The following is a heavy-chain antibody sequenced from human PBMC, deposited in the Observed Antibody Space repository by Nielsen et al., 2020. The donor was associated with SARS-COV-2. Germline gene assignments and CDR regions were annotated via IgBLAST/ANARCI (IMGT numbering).Heavy chain of an antibody. CDR1: GFTFNIYA. CDR3: ARGSGATDEPFDY. Sequence: GESLKISCAASGFTFNIYAMAWVRRAPGRGLEWVSGTSASGASTYYADSVKGRFSISRDNSRNTLYLQMNSLRAEDTAVYYCARGSGATDEPFDYWGQGTLVTVSS. J-gene: IGHJ4*02. V-gene: IGHV3-23*01. CDR2: TSASGAST. D-gene: IGHD1-26*01.